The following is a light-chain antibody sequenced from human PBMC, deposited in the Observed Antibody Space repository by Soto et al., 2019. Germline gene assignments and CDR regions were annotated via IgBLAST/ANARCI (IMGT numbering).Light chain of an antibody. CDR2: DVS. V-gene: IGLV2-14*01. J-gene: IGLJ2*01. CDR1: SGDIGDYKY. CDR3: SSYTSTNFVI. Sequence: QSVLTQPASVSGSPGQSITISCTGSSGDIGDYKYVSWYKQHPGKAPKLMIYDVSNRPSGVSNRFSASKSGNTASLTISGLQAEDGADYYCSSYTSTNFVIFGGGTQLTVL.